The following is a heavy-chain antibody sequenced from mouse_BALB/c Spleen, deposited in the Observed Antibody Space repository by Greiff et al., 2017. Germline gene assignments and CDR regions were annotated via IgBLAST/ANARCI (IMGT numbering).Heavy chain of an antibody. CDR3: ARYYDYPAWFAY. D-gene: IGHD2-4*01. CDR2: ISYSGST. Sequence: EVRLQQSGPSLVKPSQTLSLTCSVTGDSITSGYWNWIRKFPGNKLEYMGYISYSGSTYYNPSLKSRISITRDTSKNQYYLQLNSVTTEDTATYYCARYYDYPAWFAYWGQGTLVTVSA. CDR1: GDSITSGY. J-gene: IGHJ3*01. V-gene: IGHV3-8*02.